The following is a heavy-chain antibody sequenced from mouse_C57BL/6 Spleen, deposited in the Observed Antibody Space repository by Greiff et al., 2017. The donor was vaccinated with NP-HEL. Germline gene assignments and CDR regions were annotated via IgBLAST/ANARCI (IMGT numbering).Heavy chain of an antibody. Sequence: QVQLKESGAELAKPGASVKLSCKASGYTFTSYWMHWVKQRPGQGLEWIGYINPGSGYTKYNQKFKDKATLTADKSSSTAYMQLSSLTYEDSAVYYCARSDSSTQANAWFAYWGQGTLVTVSA. CDR2: INPGSGYT. CDR3: ARSDSSTQANAWFAY. D-gene: IGHD3-2*02. V-gene: IGHV1-7*01. J-gene: IGHJ3*01. CDR1: GYTFTSYW.